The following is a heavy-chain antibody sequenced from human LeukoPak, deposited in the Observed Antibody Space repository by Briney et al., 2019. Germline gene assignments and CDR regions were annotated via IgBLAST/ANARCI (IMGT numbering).Heavy chain of an antibody. CDR1: GFTFSGYW. Sequence: GGSLRLSCAASGFTFSGYWMSWVRQAPGKGLEWVANIKQDGSEKYYVDSVKGRFTISRDNAKNSLYLQMNSLRAEDTAVYYCARDNTGVRGAFLSRKYYYYMDVWGKGTTVTVSS. J-gene: IGHJ6*03. CDR3: ARDNTGVRGAFLSRKYYYYMDV. CDR2: IKQDGSEK. V-gene: IGHV3-7*01. D-gene: IGHD3-10*01.